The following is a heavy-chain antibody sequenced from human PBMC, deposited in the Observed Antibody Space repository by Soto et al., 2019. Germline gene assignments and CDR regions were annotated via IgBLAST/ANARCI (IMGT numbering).Heavy chain of an antibody. V-gene: IGHV4-39*01. CDR1: GGSVNRSSVY. CDR3: ARHVEWLGVDS. Sequence: KSSETLSLTCTVSGGSVNRSSVYWGWIRQPPGKGLEWIGSIFRSESAYYNPSLNGRLTISVDTSKSQISLRLSSVTAADTAVYFCARHVEWLGVDSWGQGILVTVSS. D-gene: IGHD5-12*01. J-gene: IGHJ5*01. CDR2: IFRSESA.